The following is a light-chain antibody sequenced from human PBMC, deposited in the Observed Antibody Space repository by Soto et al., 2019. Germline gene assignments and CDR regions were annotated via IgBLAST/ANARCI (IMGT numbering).Light chain of an antibody. V-gene: IGKV2-24*01. J-gene: IGKJ2*02. Sequence: DIVMTQSPFSSSVTLGQPASISCKSSQSLVHGDGNTYLSWLHQRPGQPPRLLIYKISERSSGVPDRSSGSGAGTDFTLKISRVDAKVVGVYYCTQATQFPGTFGQGTKLEI. CDR3: TQATQFPGT. CDR2: KIS. CDR1: QSLVHGDGNTY.